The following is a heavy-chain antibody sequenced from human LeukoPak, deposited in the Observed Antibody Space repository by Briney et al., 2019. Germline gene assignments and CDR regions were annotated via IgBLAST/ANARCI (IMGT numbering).Heavy chain of an antibody. D-gene: IGHD3/OR15-3a*01. CDR2: IYYNGNT. J-gene: IGHJ4*02. CDR1: GGSISSYY. Sequence: SETLSLTCTVSGGSISSYYWSWIRQPPGKGQEWIGYIYYNGNTNYNPSLKSRVTISVDTSKNQFSLKLSSVTAADTAVYYCARGRDWTHGDYWGQGTLVTVSS. CDR3: ARGRDWTHGDY. V-gene: IGHV4-59*01.